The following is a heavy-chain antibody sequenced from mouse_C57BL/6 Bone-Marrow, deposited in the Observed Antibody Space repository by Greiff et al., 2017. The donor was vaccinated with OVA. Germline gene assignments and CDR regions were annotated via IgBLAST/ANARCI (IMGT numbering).Heavy chain of an antibody. CDR2: IDPETGGT. J-gene: IGHJ4*01. Sequence: QVQLQQSGAELVRPGASVTLSCKASGYTFTDYEMHWVKQTPVHGLEWIGAIDPETGGTAYNQKFKGKAILTADKSSRTAYMELRSLTSEDSAVYYCTRLEAHYYAMDYWGQGTSVTVSS. D-gene: IGHD3-2*02. V-gene: IGHV1-15*01. CDR3: TRLEAHYYAMDY. CDR1: GYTFTDYE.